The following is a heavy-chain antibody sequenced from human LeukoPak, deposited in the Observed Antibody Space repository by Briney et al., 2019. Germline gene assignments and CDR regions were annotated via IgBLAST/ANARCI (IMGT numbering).Heavy chain of an antibody. CDR1: GGSFSTYY. J-gene: IGHJ4*02. CDR3: AHGSGSYWVY. V-gene: IGHV4-34*01. CDR2: INHSGST. Sequence: SETLSLTCAVYGGSFSTYYWSWLRQPPGKGGEGIGEINHSGSTKYNPSLKRRVPISVDTSTNQFSLTLSSVTAADTAVYYCAHGSGSYWVYWGQGTLVTVSS. D-gene: IGHD3-10*01.